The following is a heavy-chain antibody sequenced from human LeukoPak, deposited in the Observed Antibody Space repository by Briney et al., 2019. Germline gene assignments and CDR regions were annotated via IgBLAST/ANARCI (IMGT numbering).Heavy chain of an antibody. D-gene: IGHD3-10*01. CDR2: ISSSGSTI. J-gene: IGHJ4*02. V-gene: IGHV3-11*01. CDR3: AKDSSMVRGDYDYFDY. CDR1: GFTFSDYY. Sequence: PGGSLRLSCAASGFTFSDYYMSWIRQAPGKGLEWVSYISSSGSTIYYADSVKGRFTISRDNSKNTLYLQMNSLRAEDTAVYYCAKDSSMVRGDYDYFDYWGQGSLVTVSS.